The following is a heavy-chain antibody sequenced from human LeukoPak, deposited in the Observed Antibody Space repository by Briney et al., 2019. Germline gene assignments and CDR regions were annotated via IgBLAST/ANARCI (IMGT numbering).Heavy chain of an antibody. V-gene: IGHV3-23*01. D-gene: IGHD1-26*01. CDR3: AKGGSYGTSPFDY. Sequence: GGSLRLSCAASGFTFSNYGMSWVRQAPGKGLEWVSAISGSGGSTYYADSVKGRFTISRDNSKNTLYLQMNSLRAEDTAVYYCAKGGSYGTSPFDYWGQGTLVTVSS. J-gene: IGHJ4*02. CDR1: GFTFSNYG. CDR2: ISGSGGST.